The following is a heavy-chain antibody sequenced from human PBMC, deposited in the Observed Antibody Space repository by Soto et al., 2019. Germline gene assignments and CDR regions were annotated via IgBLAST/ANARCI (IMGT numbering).Heavy chain of an antibody. D-gene: IGHD6-13*01. Sequence: GGSLRISCAASGFTFSSYDIHWVRRAPGKGLEWVAVIWYDGSNKYYADSVKGRFTISRDNSKTALYLKMNSLRAEDTAVYYCASDPLTAYSSPAYYYYGMDVWGQGTMVTVSS. CDR1: GFTFSSYD. CDR2: IWYDGSNK. CDR3: ASDPLTAYSSPAYYYYGMDV. V-gene: IGHV3-33*01. J-gene: IGHJ6*02.